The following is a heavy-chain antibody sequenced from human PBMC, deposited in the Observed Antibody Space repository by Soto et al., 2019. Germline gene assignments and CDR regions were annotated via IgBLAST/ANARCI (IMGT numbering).Heavy chain of an antibody. CDR1: GFTFSSYA. CDR2: ISYDGSNK. J-gene: IGHJ4*02. CDR3: ATGDQRGSYYDSSGYDY. D-gene: IGHD3-22*01. V-gene: IGHV3-30-3*01. Sequence: QVQLVESGGGVVQPGRSLRLSCAASGFTFSSYAMHWVRQAPGKGLEWVAVISYDGSNKYYADSVKGRFTISRDNSKNTLYLQMNSLRAEDTAVYYCATGDQRGSYYDSSGYDYWGQGTLVTVSS.